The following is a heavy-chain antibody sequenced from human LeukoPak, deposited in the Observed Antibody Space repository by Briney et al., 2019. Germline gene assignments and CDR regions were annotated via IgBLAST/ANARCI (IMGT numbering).Heavy chain of an antibody. J-gene: IGHJ4*02. D-gene: IGHD2-8*01. CDR2: IQYDGSNE. Sequence: GGSLRLSCAASGFTFSSYGMHWVRQAPGKGLEWVAYIQYDGSNEQYADSVKGRFSISRDSSKNILYLQMNSLRSDDTAVYYCAGSLGYCTSNVCYLKYWGQGTLVTVSS. CDR3: AGSLGYCTSNVCYLKY. CDR1: GFTFSSYG. V-gene: IGHV3-30*02.